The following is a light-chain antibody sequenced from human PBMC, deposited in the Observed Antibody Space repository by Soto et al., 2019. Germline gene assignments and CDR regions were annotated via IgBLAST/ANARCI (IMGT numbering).Light chain of an antibody. V-gene: IGKV3-20*01. J-gene: IGKJ4*01. Sequence: EIVLTQSPGTLSLSPGERATLSCRASQSVSSSYLAWYQQKPGQAPRLLIYGASSRATGIPDRFSGSGSGTDFTLTISILEPEDLAVYYCQQYGSSPLTFGGGTKVDIK. CDR3: QQYGSSPLT. CDR1: QSVSSSY. CDR2: GAS.